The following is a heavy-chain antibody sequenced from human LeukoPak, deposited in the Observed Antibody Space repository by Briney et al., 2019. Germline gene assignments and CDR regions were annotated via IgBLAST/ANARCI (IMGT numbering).Heavy chain of an antibody. V-gene: IGHV4-34*01. CDR3: ARDGEYCTSTGCYYPF. CDR2: INHSGST. CDR1: GGSFSGYY. J-gene: IGHJ4*02. D-gene: IGHD2-2*01. Sequence: SETLSLTCAVYGGSFSGYYWSWIRQPPGKGLEWIGEINHSGSTNYNPSLKSRVTISVDTSKNQFSLKLSSVTAADTAVYYCARDGEYCTSTGCYYPFWGQGTLVTVSS.